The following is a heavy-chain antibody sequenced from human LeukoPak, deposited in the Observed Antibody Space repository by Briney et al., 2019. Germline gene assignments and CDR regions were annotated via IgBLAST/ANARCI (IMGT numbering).Heavy chain of an antibody. Sequence: GGSLRLSCSAPGLTFSSYAMHWVRQAPGKGLEYVSAISSNGDSTYYADSVKGRFTISRDNSKNTLYLQMSSLRAEDTAVYYCVKGLRYYDSSDTFDYWGQGTLVTVSS. J-gene: IGHJ4*02. D-gene: IGHD3-22*01. V-gene: IGHV3-64D*06. CDR1: GLTFSSYA. CDR2: ISSNGDST. CDR3: VKGLRYYDSSDTFDY.